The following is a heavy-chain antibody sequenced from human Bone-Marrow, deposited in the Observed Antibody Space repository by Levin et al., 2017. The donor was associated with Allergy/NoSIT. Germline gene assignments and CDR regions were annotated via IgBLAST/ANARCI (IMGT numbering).Heavy chain of an antibody. D-gene: IGHD3-9*01. CDR2: ISSDGGRQ. CDR3: AKDRYPDWPQPCED. CDR1: GVIFSAYG. J-gene: IGHJ4*02. Sequence: GGSLRLSCAASGVIFSAYGMEWVRQAPGKGLEWVAGISSDGGRQHYGESVTGRFTISRDNSRNTVFLQMSSLRSEDSGVYYCAKDRYPDWPQPCEDWGQGILVTVSS. V-gene: IGHV3-30*18.